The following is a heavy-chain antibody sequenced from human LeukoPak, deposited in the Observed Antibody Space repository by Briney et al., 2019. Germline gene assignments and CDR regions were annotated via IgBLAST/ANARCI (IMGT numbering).Heavy chain of an antibody. V-gene: IGHV1-46*01. CDR2: INPSGGST. CDR1: GYTFTAYY. CDR3: ARGVDTTRGLWLYGMDV. Sequence: ASVKVSCKASGYTFTAYYMHWVRQAPGQGLVWMGIINPSGGSTRYAQKFQGRVTMTRDTSTSTVFMELSSLRSEDTAVYYCARGVDTTRGLWLYGMDVWGQGTTVTVSS. J-gene: IGHJ6*02. D-gene: IGHD5-18*01.